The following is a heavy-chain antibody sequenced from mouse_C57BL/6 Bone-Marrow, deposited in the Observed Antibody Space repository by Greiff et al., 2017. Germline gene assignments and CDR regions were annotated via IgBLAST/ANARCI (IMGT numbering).Heavy chain of an antibody. CDR1: GFTFSSYT. J-gene: IGHJ3*01. CDR2: ISGGGGNT. D-gene: IGHD6-1*01. Sequence: EVQGVESGGGLVKPGGSLKLSCAASGFTFSSYTMSWVRQTPEKRLEWVATISGGGGNTYYPDSVKGRFTISRDNAKNTLYLQMSSLRSEDTALYYCARRGGQTLQPWFAYWGQGTLVTVSA. V-gene: IGHV5-9*01. CDR3: ARRGGQTLQPWFAY.